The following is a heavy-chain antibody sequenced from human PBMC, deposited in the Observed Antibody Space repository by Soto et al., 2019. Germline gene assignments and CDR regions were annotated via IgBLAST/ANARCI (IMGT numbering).Heavy chain of an antibody. Sequence: SVKVSCKASGFTFTSSAVQWVRQARGQRLEWIGWIVVGSGNTNYAQKFQERVTITRDMSTSTAYMELSSLRSEDTAVYYCAADFLCSSTSCQQNYYYYGMDVWGQGTTVTVSS. CDR1: GFTFTSSA. V-gene: IGHV1-58*01. D-gene: IGHD2-2*01. J-gene: IGHJ6*02. CDR2: IVVGSGNT. CDR3: AADFLCSSTSCQQNYYYYGMDV.